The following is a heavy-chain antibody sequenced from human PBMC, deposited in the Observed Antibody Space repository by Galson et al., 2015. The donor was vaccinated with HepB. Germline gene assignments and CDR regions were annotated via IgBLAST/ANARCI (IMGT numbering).Heavy chain of an antibody. CDR2: INTKTGTP. Sequence: SVKVSCKASGYSLTTHAMNWVRQAPGQGLQWMGWINTKTGTPTYAQGFDGRFEFSLDTSINTTFLKLSGLKAEDTAVYYCARFRAGYMDVWGEGTTVIVS. D-gene: IGHD6-13*01. J-gene: IGHJ6*03. CDR3: ARFRAGYMDV. V-gene: IGHV7-4-1*02. CDR1: GYSLTTHA.